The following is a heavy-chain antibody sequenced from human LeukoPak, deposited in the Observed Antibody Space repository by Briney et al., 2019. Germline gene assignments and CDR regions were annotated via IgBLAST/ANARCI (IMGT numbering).Heavy chain of an antibody. D-gene: IGHD6-6*01. Sequence: PSETLSLTCTVSGGSISSSSYYWGWIRQPPGKGLEWIGSIYYSGSTYYNPSLKSRVTISVDTSKNQFSLKLSSVTAADTAVYYCARLAARRGMVVDYWGQGTLVTVSS. CDR1: GGSISSSSYY. CDR2: IYYSGST. CDR3: ARLAARRGMVVDY. J-gene: IGHJ4*02. V-gene: IGHV4-39*07.